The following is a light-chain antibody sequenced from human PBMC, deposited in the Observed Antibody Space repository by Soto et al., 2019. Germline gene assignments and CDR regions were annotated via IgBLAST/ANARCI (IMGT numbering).Light chain of an antibody. CDR3: QQYGTTPLT. V-gene: IGKV3-20*01. J-gene: IGKJ4*01. Sequence: EIVLTQSPGTLSLSPGDRATLSCRASQSVSNNYLAWYQQKPGQAPRLLIYGASSRATGVPDRFSGSGSGTDFTLTISRLEPADFAVYYCQQYGTTPLTFGGGTKVDIK. CDR2: GAS. CDR1: QSVSNNY.